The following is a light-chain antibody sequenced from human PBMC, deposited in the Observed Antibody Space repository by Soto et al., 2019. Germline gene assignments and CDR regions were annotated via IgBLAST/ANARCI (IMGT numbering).Light chain of an antibody. CDR2: KAS. CDR1: QTISSW. Sequence: DIQIAQSPSTLCGSVGDRLTMSWRASQTISSWLAWYQQQPGKAPKLLIYKASTLKSGVPSRFSGRGSGTEFTLTISSLQPDDFETYSCQHYNSYSEAFGQGTKVDIK. J-gene: IGKJ1*01. V-gene: IGKV1-5*03. CDR3: QHYNSYSEA.